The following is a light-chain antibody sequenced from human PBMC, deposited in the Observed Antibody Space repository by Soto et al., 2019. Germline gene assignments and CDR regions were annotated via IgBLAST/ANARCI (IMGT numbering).Light chain of an antibody. CDR1: SSNIGAGYD. J-gene: IGLJ2*01. CDR2: GNN. Sequence: QSVLTQPPSVSGAPGRRVTISCTGSSSNIGAGYDVHWYQQLPGTAPKLLIYGNNNRPSGVPDRFSGSRSGTSASLAITGLQAEDEADYYCQSHDSSLSGSVFGGGTKLTVL. CDR3: QSHDSSLSGSV. V-gene: IGLV1-40*01.